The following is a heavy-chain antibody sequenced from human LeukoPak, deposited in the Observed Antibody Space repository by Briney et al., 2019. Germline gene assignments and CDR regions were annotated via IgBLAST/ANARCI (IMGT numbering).Heavy chain of an antibody. CDR2: IKSKTDGGTT. V-gene: IGHV3-15*01. J-gene: IGHJ4*02. CDR3: TTFGIVEMATIRSY. D-gene: IGHD5-24*01. CDR1: GFTFNNYA. Sequence: GSLRLSCAASGFTFNNYAMNWVRQAPGMGLEWVGRIKSKTDGGTTDYAAPVKGRFTISRDDSKNTLYLQMNSLKTEDTAVYYCTTFGIVEMATIRSYWGQGTLVTVSS.